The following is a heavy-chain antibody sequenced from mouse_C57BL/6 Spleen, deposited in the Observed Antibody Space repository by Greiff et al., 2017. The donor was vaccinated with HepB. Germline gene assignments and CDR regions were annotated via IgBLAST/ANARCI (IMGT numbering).Heavy chain of an antibody. CDR1: GYSFTGYF. CDR2: INPYNGDT. D-gene: IGHD3-2*02. J-gene: IGHJ4*01. CDR3: ARDSSGYVDYYAMDY. V-gene: IGHV1-20*01. Sequence: LVKPGDSVKISCKASGYSFTGYFMNWVMQSHGKSLEWIGRINPYNGDTFYNQKFKGKATLTVDKSSSTAHMELRSLTSEDSAVYYCARDSSGYVDYYAMDYWGQGTSVTVSS.